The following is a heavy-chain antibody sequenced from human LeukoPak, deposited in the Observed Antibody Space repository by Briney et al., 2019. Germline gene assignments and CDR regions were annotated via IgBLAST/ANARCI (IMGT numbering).Heavy chain of an antibody. D-gene: IGHD2-21*01. CDR1: GGSISSYY. V-gene: IGHV4-59*01. CDR3: ALRGIRESNSYWGYYYYYYGMDV. Sequence: SETLSLTCTVSGGSISSYYWSWIRQPPGKGLEWIGYIYYSGSTNYNPSLKSRVTISVDTSKNQFSLKLSSVTAEDTAVYYCALRGIRESNSYWGYYYYYYGMDVWGQGTTVTVSS. J-gene: IGHJ6*02. CDR2: IYYSGST.